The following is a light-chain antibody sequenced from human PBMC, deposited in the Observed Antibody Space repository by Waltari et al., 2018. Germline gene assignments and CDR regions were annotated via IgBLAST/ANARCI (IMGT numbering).Light chain of an antibody. Sequence: IVMTQSPDSLGVSLGERATINCRSSQSLLSSTNNKNYLAWYQQKPGQPPRLLMYWASLRESGVPERFRGSGSATDFTLTISSLQAEDVAVYYCQQYYTSPLTFGGGTKVEIK. J-gene: IGKJ4*01. V-gene: IGKV4-1*01. CDR3: QQYYTSPLT. CDR1: QSLLSSTNNKNY. CDR2: WAS.